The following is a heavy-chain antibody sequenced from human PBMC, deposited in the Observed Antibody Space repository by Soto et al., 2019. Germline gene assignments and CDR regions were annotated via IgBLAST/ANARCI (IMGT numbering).Heavy chain of an antibody. D-gene: IGHD6-25*01. CDR1: GFTFSSYG. J-gene: IGHJ6*02. V-gene: IGHV3-30*18. CDR3: AKDLLRPGRAYGMDV. Sequence: ESGGGVVQPGRSLRLSCAASGFTFSSYGMHWVRQAPGKGLEWVAVISYDGSNKYYADSLKGRFTISRDNSKNTLYLQMNSLRAEDTAVYYCAKDLLRPGRAYGMDVWGQGTTVTVSS. CDR2: ISYDGSNK.